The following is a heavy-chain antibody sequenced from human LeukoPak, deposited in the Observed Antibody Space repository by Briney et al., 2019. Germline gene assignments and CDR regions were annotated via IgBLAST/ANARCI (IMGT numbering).Heavy chain of an antibody. J-gene: IGHJ4*02. Sequence: PGGSLRLSCAASGFTFSSYNMNWVRQAPGKGLEWVSSISSSSSYIYYADSVKGRFTISRDKAKNSLYLQMNNLRAEDTAVYYCARGGKSGYFPDYWGQGTLVTVSS. CDR2: ISSSSSYI. D-gene: IGHD2-15*01. V-gene: IGHV3-21*01. CDR1: GFTFSSYN. CDR3: ARGGKSGYFPDY.